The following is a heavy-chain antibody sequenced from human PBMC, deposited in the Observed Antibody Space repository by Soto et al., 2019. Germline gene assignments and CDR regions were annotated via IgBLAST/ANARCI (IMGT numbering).Heavy chain of an antibody. Sequence: QVQLQVSGPGLVNPSATLSLSCTVSTGSSDSFYWSWIRQPPGKGLEWIGYFFYTGSTNHNPSLKGRVTISLDMSSSQFSLSLTSVTAAATAMYYCARSRDGYNLNPIDQWGQGLLVTVSS. D-gene: IGHD5-12*01. CDR2: FFYTGST. CDR3: ARSRDGYNLNPIDQ. V-gene: IGHV4-59*01. J-gene: IGHJ4*02. CDR1: TGSSDSFY.